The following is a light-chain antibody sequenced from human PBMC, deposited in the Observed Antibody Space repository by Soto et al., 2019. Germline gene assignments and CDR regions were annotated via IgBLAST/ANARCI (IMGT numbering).Light chain of an antibody. J-gene: IGLJ2*01. CDR1: SSDVGNYKL. CDR2: EVS. CDR3: CSYAGSYTL. Sequence: QSALTQPASVSGSPGQSITISCTGTSSDVGNYKLVSWYQQHPAKTPKLMIYEVSKRPSGVSNRFSGSKSGNTASLTVSGLQAEDEADYYCCSYAGSYTLFGGGTKLT. V-gene: IGLV2-23*02.